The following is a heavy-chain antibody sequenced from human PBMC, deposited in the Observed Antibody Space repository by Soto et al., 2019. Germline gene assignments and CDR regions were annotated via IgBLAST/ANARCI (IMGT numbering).Heavy chain of an antibody. CDR2: VYADGAT. D-gene: IGHD3-16*01. CDR3: ARLGGGLDY. V-gene: IGHV3-66*01. CDR1: GFTVSNYH. Sequence: EVQLVESGGGLVQPGESLRLSCAASGFTVSNYHMTWVRQAPGKGLEWVSAVYADGATSHADSVKDRFTVSRDNSRNTVNPQKRGLRGGGTGVGFCARLGGGLDYWGQGTLVTVSS. J-gene: IGHJ4*02.